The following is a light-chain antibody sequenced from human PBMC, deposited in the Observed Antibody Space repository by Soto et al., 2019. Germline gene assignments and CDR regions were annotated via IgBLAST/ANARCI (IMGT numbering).Light chain of an antibody. Sequence: EIVMTQSPATLSVSPGERATLSCRASQSVTSDLAWYQQKPGQAPRLLISGTSTRATGIPARFSGSGSGTEFALTISSLQSEDFAVYYCQQYNKWPQTFGQGTKVDIK. CDR3: QQYNKWPQT. CDR2: GTS. V-gene: IGKV3-15*01. CDR1: QSVTSD. J-gene: IGKJ1*01.